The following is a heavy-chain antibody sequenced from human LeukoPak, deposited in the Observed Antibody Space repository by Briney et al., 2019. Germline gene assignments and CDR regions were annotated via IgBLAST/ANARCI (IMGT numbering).Heavy chain of an antibody. V-gene: IGHV3-48*03. CDR2: ISSSGSTI. CDR3: AREGLHDYGDFWSYSSGDYFDY. J-gene: IGHJ4*02. CDR1: GFTFSSYE. Sequence: GGSLRLSCAAPGFTFSSYEMNWVRQAPGKGLEWVSYISSSGSTIYYADSVKGRFTISRDNAKNSLYLQMNSLRAEDTAVYYCAREGLHDYGDFWSYSSGDYFDYWGQGTLVTVSS. D-gene: IGHD4-17*01.